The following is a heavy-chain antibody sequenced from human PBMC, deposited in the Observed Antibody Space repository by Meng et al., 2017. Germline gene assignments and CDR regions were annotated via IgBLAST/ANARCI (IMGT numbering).Heavy chain of an antibody. J-gene: IGHJ4*01. V-gene: IGHV1-69*06. D-gene: IGHD5-18*01. CDR3: ARIRYSYGLYYFDY. CDR1: GYTFTGYY. Sequence: SVKVSCKASGYTFTGYYMHWVRQAPGQGLEWMGGIIPIFGTANYAQKFQGRVTITADKSTSTAYMELSSLRSEDTAVYYCARIRYSYGLYYFDYWGHGNQVTVSS. CDR2: IIPIFGTA.